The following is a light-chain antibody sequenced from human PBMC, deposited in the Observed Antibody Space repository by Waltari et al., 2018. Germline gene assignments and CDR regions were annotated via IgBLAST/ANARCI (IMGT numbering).Light chain of an antibody. CDR2: NVS. CDR1: QRLVSSDGKTY. Sequence: DVVMTQSPLSLPVTLGQPAAISCRSSQRLVSSDGKTYLHWFQQRPGQPPRRLISNVSYRDYGVPDRFSGSGSATDFTLKISRVEAEDVGVYYCMQIAHWPGTFGPGTKVEI. J-gene: IGKJ3*01. V-gene: IGKV2-30*01. CDR3: MQIAHWPGT.